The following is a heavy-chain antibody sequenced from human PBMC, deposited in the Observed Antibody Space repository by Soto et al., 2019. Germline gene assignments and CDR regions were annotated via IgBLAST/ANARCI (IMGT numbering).Heavy chain of an antibody. V-gene: IGHV3-43*01. CDR1: GGTFVDYT. CDR3: AKDDMVRAFTESYYYYGMDV. CDR2: ISWDGGST. J-gene: IGHJ6*02. Sequence: PGGSLRLSCAASGGTFVDYTMHWVRQATGKGLEWVSLISWDGGSTYYADSVKGRFTISRDNSKNSLYLQMNSLRTEDTALYYCAKDDMVRAFTESYYYYGMDVSGQGTTVTV. D-gene: IGHD3-10*01.